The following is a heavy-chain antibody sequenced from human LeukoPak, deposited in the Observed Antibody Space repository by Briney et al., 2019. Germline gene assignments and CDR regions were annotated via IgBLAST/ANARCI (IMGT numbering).Heavy chain of an antibody. V-gene: IGHV1-46*01. D-gene: IGHD2-2*01. CDR3: AREEKNSPSHLVVPAANGYGMDV. CDR1: GYTFTSYY. Sequence: SVKVSCKASGYTFTSYYMHWVRQAPGQGLEWMGVINPSGGSTSYAQKFQGRVTMTRDTSTSTVYMELSSLRSEDTAVYYCAREEKNSPSHLVVPAANGYGMDVWGQGTTVTVSS. J-gene: IGHJ6*02. CDR2: INPSGGST.